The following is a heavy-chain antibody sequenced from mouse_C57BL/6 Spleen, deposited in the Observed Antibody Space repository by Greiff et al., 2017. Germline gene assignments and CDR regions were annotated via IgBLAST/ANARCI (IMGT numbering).Heavy chain of an antibody. CDR2: ISSGSSTI. J-gene: IGHJ1*03. CDR1: GFTFSDYG. V-gene: IGHV5-17*01. CDR3: ERHFGV. Sequence: DVHLVESGGGLVKPGGSLKLSCAASGFTFSDYGMHWVRQAPEKGLEWVAYISSGSSTIYYADTVKGRFNISRDNAKNTLFLQMTSLRSEDTAMYYCERHFGVWGTGTTGTVSS.